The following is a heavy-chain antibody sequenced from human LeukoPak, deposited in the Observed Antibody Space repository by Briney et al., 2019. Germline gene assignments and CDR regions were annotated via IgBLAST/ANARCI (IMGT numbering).Heavy chain of an antibody. J-gene: IGHJ5*02. CDR3: ARVPDGGNTGNWFDP. V-gene: IGHV1-18*01. Sequence: ASVKVSCKASGYTFTSYGSSWVRQAPGQGLEWMGWIGAYNGNTNYAQKLQGRVTMTTDTSTSTAYMELRSLRSDDTAVYYCARVPDGGNTGNWFDPWGQGTLVTVSS. D-gene: IGHD4-23*01. CDR2: IGAYNGNT. CDR1: GYTFTSYG.